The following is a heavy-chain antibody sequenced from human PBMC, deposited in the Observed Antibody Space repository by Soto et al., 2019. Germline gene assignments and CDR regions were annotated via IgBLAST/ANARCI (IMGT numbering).Heavy chain of an antibody. CDR2: INAGNGNT. CDR1: GYTFTSYA. Sequence: QVQLVQSGAEVKKPGASVKVSCKASGYTFTSYAMHWVRQAPGQRLEWMGWINAGNGNTKYSQKFQGRVTITRDTSASTAYMELSSLRSEDTAVYYGATRPGGPDGPGDYWGQGTLVTVSS. CDR3: ATRPGGPDGPGDY. J-gene: IGHJ4*02. V-gene: IGHV1-3*01. D-gene: IGHD2-15*01.